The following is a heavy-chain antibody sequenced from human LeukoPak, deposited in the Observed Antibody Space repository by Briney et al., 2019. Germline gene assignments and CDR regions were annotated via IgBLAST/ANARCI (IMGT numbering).Heavy chain of an antibody. CDR1: GDSISSYY. Sequence: PSETLSLTCTVSGDSISSYYWGWIRQPPGKGLEWIGFTYYSGTINYNPSLKSRVTISEDTSKNQFSLRLGSVTAADTAVYYCARLEPIVVVPATIMEDAFDIWGQGTMVTVSS. CDR3: ARLEPIVVVPATIMEDAFDI. J-gene: IGHJ3*02. V-gene: IGHV4-59*01. CDR2: TYYSGTI. D-gene: IGHD2-2*01.